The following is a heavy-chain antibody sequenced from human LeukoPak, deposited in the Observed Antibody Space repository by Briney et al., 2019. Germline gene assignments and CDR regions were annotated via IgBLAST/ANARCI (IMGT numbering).Heavy chain of an antibody. Sequence: PGGSLRLSCAASGFTFSSYEMNWVRQAPGKGLEWVSYISSSGGTIYYADSVKGRLTISRDNAKNSLYLQMNSLRAEDTAVYYCARMRPELDYWGQGTLVTVSS. CDR2: ISSSGGTI. CDR3: ARMRPELDY. D-gene: IGHD6-6*01. J-gene: IGHJ4*02. V-gene: IGHV3-48*03. CDR1: GFTFSSYE.